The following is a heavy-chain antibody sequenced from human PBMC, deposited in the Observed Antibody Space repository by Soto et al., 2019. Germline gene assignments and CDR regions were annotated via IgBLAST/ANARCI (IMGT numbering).Heavy chain of an antibody. Sequence: SETLSLTCTVSGGSISSYYWSWIRQPPGKGLEWIGYIYYSGSTNYNPSLKSRVTISVDTSKNQFSLKLSSVTAADTAVYYCARGMEYCSSTSCSRLGPYYYGMDVWGQGTMVTVSS. J-gene: IGHJ6*02. D-gene: IGHD2-2*01. CDR1: GGSISSYY. CDR3: ARGMEYCSSTSCSRLGPYYYGMDV. V-gene: IGHV4-59*01. CDR2: IYYSGST.